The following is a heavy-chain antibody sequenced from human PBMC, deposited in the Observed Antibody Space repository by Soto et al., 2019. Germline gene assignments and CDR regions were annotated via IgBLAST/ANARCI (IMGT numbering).Heavy chain of an antibody. Sequence: PGGSLRLSCAASGLNFSTYSMNWVRQAPGKGLEWVSSISSSRSYIYYADSVKGRFTISRDNAKNSLYLQMNSLRAEDTAVYYCARYDSSGYYWPYYYYGMDVWGQGTTVTVSS. CDR1: GLNFSTYS. CDR3: ARYDSSGYYWPYYYYGMDV. J-gene: IGHJ6*02. V-gene: IGHV3-21*01. CDR2: ISSSRSYI. D-gene: IGHD3-22*01.